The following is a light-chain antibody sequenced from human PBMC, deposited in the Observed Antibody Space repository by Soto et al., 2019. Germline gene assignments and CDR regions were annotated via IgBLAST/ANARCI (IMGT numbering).Light chain of an antibody. CDR2: DAS. J-gene: IGKJ3*01. CDR1: QTITTW. Sequence: DRQMIQHPSPLSVTVGDRGTSSCRASQTITTWLAWHQQKPGKAPKLLIYDASSLESGVPARFSGSGSGTEFTLTISCLQPDDFATYYGQRYSSYSPTTLGPGTKVDI. CDR3: QRYSSYSPTT. V-gene: IGKV1-5*01.